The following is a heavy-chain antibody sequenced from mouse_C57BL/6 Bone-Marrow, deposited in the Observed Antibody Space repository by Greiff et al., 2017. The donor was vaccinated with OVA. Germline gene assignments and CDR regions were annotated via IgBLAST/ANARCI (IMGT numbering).Heavy chain of an antibody. CDR2: INPNNGGT. CDR3: ARSPRQLRLRSGYYFDY. J-gene: IGHJ2*01. Sequence: VQLQQSGPELVKPGASVKIPCKASGYTFTDYNMDWVKQSHGKSLEWIGDINPNNGGTIYNQKFKGKATLTVDKSSSTAYMELRSLTSEDTAVYYCARSPRQLRLRSGYYFDYWGQGTTLTVSS. V-gene: IGHV1-18*01. CDR1: GYTFTDYN. D-gene: IGHD3-2*02.